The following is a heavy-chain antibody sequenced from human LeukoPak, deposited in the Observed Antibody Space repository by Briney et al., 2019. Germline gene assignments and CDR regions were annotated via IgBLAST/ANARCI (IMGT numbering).Heavy chain of an antibody. J-gene: IGHJ5*02. V-gene: IGHV3-48*02. CDR1: GFTFSSYS. Sequence: GGSLRLSCAASGFTFSSYSMNWVRQAPGKGLEWVSYISSSSSTIYYADSVKGRFTISRDNAKNSLYLQMNSLRDEDTAVYYCARGGELQYPNWFDPWGQGTLVTVSS. CDR2: ISSSSSTI. D-gene: IGHD4-11*01. CDR3: ARGGELQYPNWFDP.